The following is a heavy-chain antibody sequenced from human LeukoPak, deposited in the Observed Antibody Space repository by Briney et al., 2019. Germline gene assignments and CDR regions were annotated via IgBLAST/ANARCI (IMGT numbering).Heavy chain of an antibody. J-gene: IGHJ6*03. CDR2: VYYTGST. D-gene: IGHD1-1*01. V-gene: IGHV4-39*07. CDR1: GGSFSSNVYY. Sequence: SQTLSLTCTVSGGSFSSNVYYWGWIRQPPGKALEYIGSVYYTGSTYNNPSLKSRVTISIDTSKKQFSLKLNAVTAADTAVYYCARGGIGTSWGYYYMDVWGRGTTVTISS. CDR3: ARGGIGTSWGYYYMDV.